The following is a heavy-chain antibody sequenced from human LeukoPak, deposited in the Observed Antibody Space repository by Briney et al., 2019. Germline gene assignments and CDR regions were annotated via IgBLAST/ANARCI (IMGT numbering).Heavy chain of an antibody. CDR1: GFTFTTYG. D-gene: IGHD1-7*01. Sequence: ASVKVSCKASGFTFTTYGISWVRQAPGQGLEWMGWISTYNGNTNTDYAQKLQGRVTMTTDTSTSTAYMELRSLRSDDTAVYYCARALNWNYALNYWGQGTLVTVSS. CDR3: ARALNWNYALNY. J-gene: IGHJ4*02. V-gene: IGHV1-18*01. CDR2: ISTYNGNT.